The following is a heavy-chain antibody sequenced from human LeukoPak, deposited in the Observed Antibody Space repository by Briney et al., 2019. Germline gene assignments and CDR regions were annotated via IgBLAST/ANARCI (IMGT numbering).Heavy chain of an antibody. CDR2: IRYDGSNK. CDR3: AKDKRYSYGIFDY. V-gene: IGHV3-30*02. D-gene: IGHD5-18*01. CDR1: GFTFSSYG. Sequence: GGSLGLSCAASGFTFSSYGMHWVRQAPGKGLEWVAFIRYDGSNKYYADSVKGRFTISRDNSKNTLYLQMNSLRAEDTAVYYCAKDKRYSYGIFDYWGQGTLVTVSS. J-gene: IGHJ4*02.